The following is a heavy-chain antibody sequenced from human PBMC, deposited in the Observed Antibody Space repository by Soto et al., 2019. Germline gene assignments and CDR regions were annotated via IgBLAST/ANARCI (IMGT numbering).Heavy chain of an antibody. D-gene: IGHD3-10*01. V-gene: IGHV3-74*01. Sequence: EVQLVESGGGLAQPGGSLRLSCAASGFTFSSDWMHWVRQAPGKGLVWVSRINTDGSGTSYADSVKGRFTISRDNAKNTLYLQMNSLRAEDTAMYYCTRDHPGPQHYFDYWGQGNMVTVSS. J-gene: IGHJ4*02. CDR1: GFTFSSDW. CDR3: TRDHPGPQHYFDY. CDR2: INTDGSGT.